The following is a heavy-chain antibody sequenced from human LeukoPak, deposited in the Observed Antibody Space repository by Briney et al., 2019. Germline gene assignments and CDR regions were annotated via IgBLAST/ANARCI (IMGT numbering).Heavy chain of an antibody. Sequence: GGSLRLSCAASGFTFSSYEMNWVRQAPGKGLEWVSYISSSGSTIYYADSVKGRFTISRDNAKNSLYLQMNSLRAEDTAVYYCAKQPGPLPYDYGDYSLDYWGQGTLVTVSS. CDR2: ISSSGSTI. J-gene: IGHJ4*02. V-gene: IGHV3-48*03. D-gene: IGHD4-17*01. CDR3: AKQPGPLPYDYGDYSLDY. CDR1: GFTFSSYE.